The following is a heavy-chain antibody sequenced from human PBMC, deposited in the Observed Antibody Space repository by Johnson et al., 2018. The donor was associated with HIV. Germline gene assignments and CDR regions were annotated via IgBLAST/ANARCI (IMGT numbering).Heavy chain of an antibody. CDR2: IRYDGTNK. Sequence: QMLLVESGGGVVQPGGSLRLSCAASGFTFSNYGMHWVRQAPGKGLEWVAFIRYDGTNKYYADSVKGRFTISRDNSKNTLYLQMNSLRAEDTALYYCAKSFSTSSIDALDMWGQGTMVTVSS. D-gene: IGHD6-6*01. V-gene: IGHV3-30*02. CDR3: AKSFSTSSIDALDM. J-gene: IGHJ3*02. CDR1: GFTFSNYG.